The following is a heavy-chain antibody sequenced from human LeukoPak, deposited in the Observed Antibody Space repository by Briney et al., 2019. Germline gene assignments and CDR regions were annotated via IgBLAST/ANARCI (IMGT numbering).Heavy chain of an antibody. CDR1: GFVSSSYA. D-gene: IGHD3-16*01. CDR3: VKGGVRRFFDY. V-gene: IGHV3-64D*08. Sequence: GGSLRLSCSASGFVSSSYAMPWVRQAPGKGLEYVSSFSGNGGSTDYADSVKGRFTISRHTSKNTLYLQMSSLRAEDTAVYYCVKGGVRRFFDYWGQGTLVTVSS. CDR2: FSGNGGST. J-gene: IGHJ4*02.